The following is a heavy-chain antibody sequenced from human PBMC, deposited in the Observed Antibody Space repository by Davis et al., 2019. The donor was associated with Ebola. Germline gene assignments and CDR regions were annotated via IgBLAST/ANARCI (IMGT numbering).Heavy chain of an antibody. CDR2: IYYSGIT. Sequence: SETLSLTCTVSGGSISSYYWSWIRQPPGKGLEWIGYIYYSGITNYNPSLKSRVSMSVDTSKNQFSLKLSSVTAADTAVYYCARAGVSSGYYYEYFQHWGQGTLVTVSS. CDR3: ARAGVSSGYYYEYFQH. CDR1: GGSISSYY. D-gene: IGHD3-22*01. J-gene: IGHJ1*01. V-gene: IGHV4-59*01.